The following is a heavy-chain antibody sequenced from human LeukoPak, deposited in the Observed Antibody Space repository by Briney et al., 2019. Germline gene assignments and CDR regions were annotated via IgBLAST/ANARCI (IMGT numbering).Heavy chain of an antibody. D-gene: IGHD4-17*01. CDR1: GFIFSTYA. Sequence: GGSLRLSCAASGFIFSTYAMSWVRQAPGKGLEWVSSITSGGNTFDADSVKGRFTISRDNSKNTLYLQMNSLRAEDTAVYYCAKERRADGDYISAFDIWGQGTMATVSS. CDR2: ITSGGNT. J-gene: IGHJ3*02. CDR3: AKERRADGDYISAFDI. V-gene: IGHV3-23*01.